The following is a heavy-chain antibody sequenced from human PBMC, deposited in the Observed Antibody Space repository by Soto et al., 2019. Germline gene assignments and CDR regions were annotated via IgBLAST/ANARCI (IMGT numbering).Heavy chain of an antibody. CDR1: GGTFSSYA. J-gene: IGHJ4*02. CDR2: IIPIFGTA. Sequence: QVQLVQSGAEVKKPGSSVKVSCKASGGTFSSYAISWVRQAPGQGLEWMGGIIPIFGTANYAQKFQGRVTITADESTSTAYMELSRLRSEDTAVYYCARAGDYYDSSGYYLFDYWGQGTLVSVSS. CDR3: ARAGDYYDSSGYYLFDY. V-gene: IGHV1-69*12. D-gene: IGHD3-22*01.